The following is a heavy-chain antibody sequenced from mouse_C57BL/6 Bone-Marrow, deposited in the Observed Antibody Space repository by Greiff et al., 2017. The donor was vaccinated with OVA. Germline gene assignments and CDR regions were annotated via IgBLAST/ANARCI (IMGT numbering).Heavy chain of an antibody. J-gene: IGHJ2*01. CDR3: ARYTRTVYYFDY. CDR1: GFTFTDYY. CDR2: IRNKANGYTT. D-gene: IGHD1-1*01. Sequence: EVNVVESGGGLVQPGGSLSLSCAASGFTFTDYYMSWVRQPPGKALEWLGFIRNKANGYTTEYSASVKGRFTISRDNSQSILYLQMNALRAEDSATYYCARYTRTVYYFDYWGQGTTLTVSS. V-gene: IGHV7-3*01.